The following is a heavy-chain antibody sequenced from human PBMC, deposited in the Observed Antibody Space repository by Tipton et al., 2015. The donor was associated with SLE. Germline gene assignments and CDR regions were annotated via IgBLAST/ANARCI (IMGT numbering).Heavy chain of an antibody. V-gene: IGHV4-61*01. CDR3: ARAKPDHDFWSGYSPFDY. D-gene: IGHD3-3*01. CDR2: IYYSGST. Sequence: TLSLTCTVSGDSISSSSYYWSWIRQPPGKGLEWIGYIYYSGSTNYNPSLKSRVTISVDTSKNQFSLKLSSVTAADTAVYYCARAKPDHDFWSGYSPFDYWGQGTLVTVSS. CDR1: GDSISSSSYY. J-gene: IGHJ4*02.